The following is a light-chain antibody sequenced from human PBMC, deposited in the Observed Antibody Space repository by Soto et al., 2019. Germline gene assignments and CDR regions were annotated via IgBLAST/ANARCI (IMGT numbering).Light chain of an antibody. CDR3: QQYNKWPPLT. Sequence: TVMTQSPATLSVSPGERATLSCRASQSVSSDLAWYQQKPGQAPRLLIYGASTRATGIPARFSGSGSGTEFTLTISSLQSEDFAVYYCQQYNKWPPLTF. V-gene: IGKV3-15*01. J-gene: IGKJ1*01. CDR2: GAS. CDR1: QSVSSD.